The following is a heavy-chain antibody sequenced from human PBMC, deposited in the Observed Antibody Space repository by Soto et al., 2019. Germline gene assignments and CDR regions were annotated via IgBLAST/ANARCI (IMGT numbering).Heavy chain of an antibody. CDR1: GYTFSSYG. Sequence: QVQLVQSGAEVKKPGASVKVSCKASGYTFSSYGVAWVRQAPGQGLEWLGWITIYNDNTHYAQEFQGRVTMTADTSMSTAYMELRSLTSDDTSIYYCARVMAHPDSLYHYYFMTVWGQGTTVTVSS. CDR2: ITIYNDNT. J-gene: IGHJ6*02. V-gene: IGHV1-18*01. CDR3: ARVMAHPDSLYHYYFMTV.